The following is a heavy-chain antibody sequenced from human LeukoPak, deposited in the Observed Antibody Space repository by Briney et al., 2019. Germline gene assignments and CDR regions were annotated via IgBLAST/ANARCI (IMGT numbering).Heavy chain of an antibody. Sequence: SETLSLTCTVSGGSISSYYWSWIRQPPGKGLEWIGYIYYSGSTNYNPSLKSRVTISVDTSKNQFSLKLSSVTAADTAVYYRASRGNTEWLSPYWYFDLWGRGTLVTVSS. CDR3: ASRGNTEWLSPYWYFDL. CDR1: GGSISSYY. CDR2: IYYSGST. D-gene: IGHD3-3*01. J-gene: IGHJ2*01. V-gene: IGHV4-59*08.